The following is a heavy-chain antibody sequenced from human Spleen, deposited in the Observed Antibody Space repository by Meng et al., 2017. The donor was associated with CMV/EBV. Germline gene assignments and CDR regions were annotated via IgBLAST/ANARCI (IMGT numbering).Heavy chain of an antibody. D-gene: IGHD6-6*01. V-gene: IGHV1-8*01. J-gene: IGHJ6*02. Sequence: ASVKVSCKASGYTFTSYDINWVRQATGQGLEWMGWMNPNSGNTGYAQKFQGRVSFTTDEPTTTAYMELSSLRSEDTAVYYCASGSSSYYYYYGMDVWGQGTTVTVSS. CDR3: ASGSSSYYYYYGMDV. CDR1: GYTFTSYD. CDR2: MNPNSGNT.